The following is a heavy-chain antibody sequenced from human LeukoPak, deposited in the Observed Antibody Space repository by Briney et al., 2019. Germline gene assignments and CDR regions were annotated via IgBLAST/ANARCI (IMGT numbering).Heavy chain of an antibody. CDR2: ISGSGGST. D-gene: IGHD3-10*01. CDR1: GFTFSSYG. CDR3: AKDRHTYYYGSGGRNI. J-gene: IGHJ3*02. Sequence: PGGTLRLSCAASGFTFSSYGMSWVRQAPGKGLEWVSAISGSGGSTYYADSVKGRFTISRDNSKNTLYQQMNSLRAEDTAVYYCAKDRHTYYYGSGGRNIWGQGTMVTVSS. V-gene: IGHV3-23*01.